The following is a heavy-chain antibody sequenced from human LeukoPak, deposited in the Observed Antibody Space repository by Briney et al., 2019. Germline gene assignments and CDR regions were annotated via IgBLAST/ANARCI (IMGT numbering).Heavy chain of an antibody. J-gene: IGHJ4*02. CDR3: ARSYYFSH. D-gene: IGHD3-10*01. V-gene: IGHV4-4*07. CDR1: GGSISSYS. Sequence: PSETLSLTCTASGGSISSYSWSWIRQPAGKGLEWIGRIYTSGSTNYNPSLKSRVTISVDKSKNQFSLKLSSVTAADTAVYYCARSYYFSHWGQGTLVSVSS. CDR2: IYTSGST.